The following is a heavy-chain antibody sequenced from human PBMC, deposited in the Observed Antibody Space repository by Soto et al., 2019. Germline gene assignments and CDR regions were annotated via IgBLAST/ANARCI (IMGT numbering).Heavy chain of an antibody. V-gene: IGHV3-9*01. D-gene: IGHD6-19*01. CDR1: GFTFDDYA. J-gene: IGHJ4*02. Sequence: EVQLVESGGGLVQPGRSLRLSCAASGFTFDDYAMHWVRQAPGKGLEWVSGISWNSGSIGYADSVNGRFTISRDNAKNSLYLQMNSLRAEDTALYYCAKGWEYSSGLSYYFDYWGQGTLVTVSS. CDR2: ISWNSGSI. CDR3: AKGWEYSSGLSYYFDY.